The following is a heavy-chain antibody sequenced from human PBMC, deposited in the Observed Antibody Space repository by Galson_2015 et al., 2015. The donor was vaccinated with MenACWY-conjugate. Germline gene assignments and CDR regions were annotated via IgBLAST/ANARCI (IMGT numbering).Heavy chain of an antibody. D-gene: IGHD2-15*01. CDR1: GYTFTSYY. Sequence: SVKVSCKASGYTFTSYYMHWVRQAPGPGLEWMGIINPSGGSTSYAQKFQGRVTMTRDTSTSTVYMELSSLRSEDTAVYYCARDRFPIVVVAAISWRYYFDYWGQGTLVTVSS. CDR2: INPSGGST. CDR3: ARDRFPIVVVAAISWRYYFDY. J-gene: IGHJ4*02. V-gene: IGHV1-46*01.